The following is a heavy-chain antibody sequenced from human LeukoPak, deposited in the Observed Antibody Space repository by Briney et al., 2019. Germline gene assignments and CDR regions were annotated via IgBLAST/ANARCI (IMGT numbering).Heavy chain of an antibody. CDR3: TSPTTGTGLYYYYMDV. V-gene: IGHV3-73*01. CDR2: IRSKANSYAT. Sequence: PGGSLRLSCAASGFTFSGSAMHWARQASGKGLEWVGRIRSKANSYATAYAASVKGGFTISRDDSKNTAYLQMNSLKTEDTAVYYCTSPTTGTGLYYYYMDVWGKGTTVTVSS. J-gene: IGHJ6*03. D-gene: IGHD4-17*01. CDR1: GFTFSGSA.